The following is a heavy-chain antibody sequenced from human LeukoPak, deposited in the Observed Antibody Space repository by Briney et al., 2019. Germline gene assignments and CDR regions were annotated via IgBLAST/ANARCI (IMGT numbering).Heavy chain of an antibody. D-gene: IGHD3-3*01. CDR1: GGSFSGYY. J-gene: IGHJ5*02. CDR2: INHSGST. V-gene: IGHV4-34*01. CDR3: AIGSYYDFWSGYYFLDP. Sequence: SETLSLTCAVYGGSFSGYYWSWLRQPPGKGLEWIGEINHSGSTNYNPSLKSLVTISVDTSKNQSSLKLSSVTAADTAVYYCAIGSYYDFWSGYYFLDPWGQGTLVTVSS.